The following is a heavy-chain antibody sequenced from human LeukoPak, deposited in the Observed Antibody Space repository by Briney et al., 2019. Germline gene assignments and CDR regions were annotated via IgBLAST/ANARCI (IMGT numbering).Heavy chain of an antibody. Sequence: GASVKVSCKASGYTFTSYAMHWVRQAPGQRLEWMGWINAGNGNTKYSQKFQGRVTITRDTSASTAYMELSSLRSEDTAVYYCARTYYDYVWGGYRYTGYFDYWGQGTLVTASS. V-gene: IGHV1-3*01. J-gene: IGHJ4*02. D-gene: IGHD3-16*02. CDR2: INAGNGNT. CDR1: GYTFTSYA. CDR3: ARTYYDYVWGGYRYTGYFDY.